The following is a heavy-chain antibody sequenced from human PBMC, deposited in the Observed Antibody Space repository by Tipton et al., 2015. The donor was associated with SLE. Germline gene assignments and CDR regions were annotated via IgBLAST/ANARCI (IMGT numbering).Heavy chain of an antibody. CDR2: IYYSGST. CDR3: AGTPWLVRFEY. V-gene: IGHV4-59*08. CDR1: GGSISSHY. D-gene: IGHD6-19*01. Sequence: TLSLTCTVSGGSISSHYWSWIRQPPGKGLEWIGYIYYSGSTNYNPSLKSRVTISVDTSKNQISLKLRSVTATDTAVYYCAGTPWLVRFEYWGQGTLVNVS. J-gene: IGHJ4*02.